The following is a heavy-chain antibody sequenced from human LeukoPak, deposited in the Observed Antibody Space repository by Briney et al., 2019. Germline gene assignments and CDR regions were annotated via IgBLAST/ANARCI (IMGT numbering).Heavy chain of an antibody. J-gene: IGHJ4*02. CDR3: ARGLVGATTDY. D-gene: IGHD1-26*01. V-gene: IGHV4-34*01. CDR1: GGSFSGYY. Sequence: SETLSLTCAVYGGSFSGYYWSWIRQPPGKGLEWIGEINHSGSTNYNPSLKSRVTISVDTSKNQFSLKLSSVTAADTAVYYCARGLVGATTDYWGQGTLVTVSS. CDR2: INHSGST.